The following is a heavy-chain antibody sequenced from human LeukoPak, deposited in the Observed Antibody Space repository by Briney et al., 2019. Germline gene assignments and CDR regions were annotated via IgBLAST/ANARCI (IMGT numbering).Heavy chain of an antibody. CDR1: GGSFSGYH. D-gene: IGHD2-21*02. Sequence: PSETLSLTCAVYGGSFSGYHWSWIREPPGKGLEWLGEINHSGSTNYNPSLKSRVTISVDTSKNQFSLKLSSVTAADTAVYYCARRLCGGDCYSTFSYWGQGTLVTVSS. CDR3: ARRLCGGDCYSTFSY. CDR2: INHSGST. J-gene: IGHJ4*02. V-gene: IGHV4-34*01.